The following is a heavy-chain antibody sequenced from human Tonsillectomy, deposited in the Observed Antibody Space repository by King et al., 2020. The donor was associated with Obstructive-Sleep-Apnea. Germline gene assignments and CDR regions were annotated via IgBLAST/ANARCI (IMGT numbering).Heavy chain of an antibody. J-gene: IGHJ5*02. V-gene: IGHV4-31*03. CDR1: GGSISSGGYY. D-gene: IGHD3-10*01. CDR3: ARAPMVRGIIRWFDP. CDR2: IYYTGST. Sequence: VQLQESGPGLVKPSQTLSLTCTVSGGSISSGGYYWTWIRQHPGKGLEWIGYIYYTGSTYYNSSLKSRVTMSVDTSRNQFSLKLSSVTAADTAVYYCARAPMVRGIIRWFDPWGQGTLVTVSS.